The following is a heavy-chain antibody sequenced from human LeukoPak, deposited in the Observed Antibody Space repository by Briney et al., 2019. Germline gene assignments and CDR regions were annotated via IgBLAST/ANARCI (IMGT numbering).Heavy chain of an antibody. D-gene: IGHD6-19*01. J-gene: IGHJ4*02. CDR1: GGFIGGYY. V-gene: IGHV4-59*01. Sequence: SETLSLTCTVSGGFIGGYYWSWIRQPPGKGLEWIGYIYYSGSTNYNPSLKSRVTMSVDTSKNQFSLRLSSVTAADTAVYYCAREGYTSGWYKTDYWGQGTLVTVSS. CDR3: AREGYTSGWYKTDY. CDR2: IYYSGST.